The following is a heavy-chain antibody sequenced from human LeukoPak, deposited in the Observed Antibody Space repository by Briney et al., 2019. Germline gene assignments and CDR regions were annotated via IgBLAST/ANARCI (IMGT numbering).Heavy chain of an antibody. Sequence: ASVKVSCKVSGYTLTELSMHWVRQAPGKGLEWMGWISAYNGNTNYAQKLQGRVTMTTDASTSTAYMELRSLRSDDTAVYYCARDLGITIFTRFDPWGQGTLVTVSS. V-gene: IGHV1-18*01. J-gene: IGHJ5*02. CDR3: ARDLGITIFTRFDP. CDR2: ISAYNGNT. D-gene: IGHD3-3*01. CDR1: GYTLTELS.